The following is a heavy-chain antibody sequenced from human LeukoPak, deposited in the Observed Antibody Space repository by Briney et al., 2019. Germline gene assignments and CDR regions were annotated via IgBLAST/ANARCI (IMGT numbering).Heavy chain of an antibody. D-gene: IGHD7-27*01. J-gene: IGHJ6*02. Sequence: SETLSLTCAVYGGSFSGYYWSWIRQPPGKGLEWIGEINHSGSTNYNPFLKSRVTISVDTSKNQFSLKLSSVTAADTAVYYCARGRRLGIGYYYYGMDVWGQGTTVTVSS. CDR1: GGSFSGYY. CDR3: ARGRRLGIGYYYYGMDV. CDR2: INHSGST. V-gene: IGHV4-34*01.